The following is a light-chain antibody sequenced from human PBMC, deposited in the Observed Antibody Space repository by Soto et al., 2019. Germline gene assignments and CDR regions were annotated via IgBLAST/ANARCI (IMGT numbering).Light chain of an antibody. Sequence: QSVLTQPPSASGTPGQRVTISYSGSSSNIGSNYVYWYQQLPGTAPKLLIYRNNQRPSGVPDRFSGSKSGTSASLAISGLRSEDEADYYCAAWDDSLSGWVFGAGTKLTVL. CDR3: AAWDDSLSGWV. J-gene: IGLJ3*02. CDR1: SSNIGSNY. V-gene: IGLV1-47*01. CDR2: RNN.